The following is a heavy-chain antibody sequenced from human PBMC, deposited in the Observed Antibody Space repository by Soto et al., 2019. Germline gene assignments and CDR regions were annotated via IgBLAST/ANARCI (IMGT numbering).Heavy chain of an antibody. CDR3: ARVPDLNYRGGRKYYSHGMEV. D-gene: IGHD3-10*01. J-gene: IGHJ6*02. Sequence: SVKVSCKASGGTFSSYAISWVRQAPGQGLEWMGGIIPIFGTANYAQKFQGRVTITADESTSTAYMELSSLRSEDTAVYYCARVPDLNYRGGRKYYSHGMEVWGQGTTGTVSS. CDR2: IIPIFGTA. V-gene: IGHV1-69*13. CDR1: GGTFSSYA.